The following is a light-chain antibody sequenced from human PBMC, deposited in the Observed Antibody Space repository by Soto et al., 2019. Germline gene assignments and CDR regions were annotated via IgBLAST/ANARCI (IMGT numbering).Light chain of an antibody. CDR3: QQYNNWPTWT. Sequence: EIVMTQSPATLSVSPGERATLSCRASESVRSNLAWYQQKPGRAPRLLIYGASNRATGIPDRFSGSGSGTEFTLTISSLQSEDFAVYYCQQYNNWPTWTFGQGTKVDIK. V-gene: IGKV3D-15*01. J-gene: IGKJ1*01. CDR2: GAS. CDR1: ESVRSN.